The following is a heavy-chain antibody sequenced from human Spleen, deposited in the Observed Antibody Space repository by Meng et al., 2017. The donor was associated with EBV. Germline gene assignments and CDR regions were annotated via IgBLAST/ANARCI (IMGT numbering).Heavy chain of an antibody. J-gene: IGHJ4*02. D-gene: IGHD1/OR15-1a*01. CDR3: VRGSDNWNILVFDY. Sequence: HGHLQAWGAGLLRPSETLPLTCAVYGGSFSDYYGTWIRQPPGKGLEWIGEINESEGTKYSPSLKSRVSISLDTSRNQFSLTLNSVTAADTAVYYCVRGSDNWNILVFDYWGQGALVTVSS. V-gene: IGHV4-34*01. CDR2: INESEGT. CDR1: GGSFSDYY.